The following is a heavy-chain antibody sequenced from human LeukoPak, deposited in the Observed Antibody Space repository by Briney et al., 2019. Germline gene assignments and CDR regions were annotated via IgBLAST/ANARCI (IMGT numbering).Heavy chain of an antibody. CDR1: GYIFTNYY. Sequence: ASVKVSCKASGYIFTNYYMHWVRQAPGEGLEWMGIINPTGGSTSYAQKFQGRVTMTRDTSTSAVYMELSSLRSEDTAVYYCAREMATLLGNDYWGQGTLVTVSS. D-gene: IGHD5-24*01. J-gene: IGHJ4*02. V-gene: IGHV1-46*01. CDR3: AREMATLLGNDY. CDR2: INPTGGST.